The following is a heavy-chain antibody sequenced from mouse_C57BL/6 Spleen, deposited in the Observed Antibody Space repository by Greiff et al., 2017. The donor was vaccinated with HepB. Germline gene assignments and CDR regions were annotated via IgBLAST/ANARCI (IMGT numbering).Heavy chain of an antibody. CDR1: GFTFSSYA. CDR2: ISDGGSYT. Sequence: EVMLVESGGGLVKPGGSLKLSCAASGFTFSSYAMSWVRQTPEKRLEWVATISDGGSYTYYPDNVKGRFTISRDNAKNNLYLQMSHLKSEDTAMYYSASHGGTAMDYWGQGTSVTVSS. V-gene: IGHV5-4*03. J-gene: IGHJ4*01. CDR3: ASHGGTAMDY.